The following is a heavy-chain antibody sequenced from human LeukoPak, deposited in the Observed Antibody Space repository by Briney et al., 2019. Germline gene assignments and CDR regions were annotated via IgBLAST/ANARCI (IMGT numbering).Heavy chain of an antibody. J-gene: IGHJ6*02. CDR3: ARGQYYDFWSGYYTQYYYYGMDV. V-gene: IGHV4-31*03. CDR2: IYYSGST. Sequence: SQTLSLTCTVSGGSISSGGYYWGWIRQHPGRGLEWIVYIYYSGSTYYNPSLKSRVTISVDTSKNQFSLKLSSVTAADTAVYYCARGQYYDFWSGYYTQYYYYGMDVWGQGTTVTVSS. D-gene: IGHD3-3*01. CDR1: GGSISSGGYY.